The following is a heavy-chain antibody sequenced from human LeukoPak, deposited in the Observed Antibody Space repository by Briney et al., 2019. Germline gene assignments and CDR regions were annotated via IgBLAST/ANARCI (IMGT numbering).Heavy chain of an antibody. Sequence: GGSLRLSCAASGFTFSNAWMSWVRQAPGKGLEWVSAISGSGGSTYYADSVKGRFTISRDNSKNTLYLQMNSLRAEDTAVYYCAKDPVRDIVVVVAATLVDYWGQGTLVTVSS. CDR1: GFTFSNAW. CDR2: ISGSGGST. CDR3: AKDPVRDIVVVVAATLVDY. J-gene: IGHJ4*02. V-gene: IGHV3-23*01. D-gene: IGHD2-15*01.